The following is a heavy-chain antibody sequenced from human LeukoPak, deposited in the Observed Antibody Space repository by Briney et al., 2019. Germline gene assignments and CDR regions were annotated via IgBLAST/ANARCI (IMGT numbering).Heavy chain of an antibody. V-gene: IGHV1-69*13. Sequence: SVKVSCKASGGTFSSYAISWVRQAPGQGLEWMGGIIPIFGTANYAQKFQGRVTITADESTSTAYMELSSLRSEDTAVYYCARGLTIFGVVLDYWGQGTLVTVSS. CDR3: ARGLTIFGVVLDY. CDR1: GGTFSSYA. J-gene: IGHJ4*02. CDR2: IIPIFGTA. D-gene: IGHD3-3*01.